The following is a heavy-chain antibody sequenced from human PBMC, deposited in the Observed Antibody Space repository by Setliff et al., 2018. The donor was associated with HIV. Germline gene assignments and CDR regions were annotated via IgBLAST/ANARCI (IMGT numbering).Heavy chain of an antibody. CDR3: ARVGILLWFGELTEAPLDY. J-gene: IGHJ4*02. V-gene: IGHV1-18*01. Sequence: GASVKVSSKASGYTFTSYGISWERQAHGQGLEWMGWIRAYNGNTNYAQKLQGRVTMTTDTSTSTAYMELRSLRSDDTAVYYCARVGILLWFGELTEAPLDYWGQGTLVTVSS. CDR2: IRAYNGNT. D-gene: IGHD3-10*01. CDR1: GYTFTSYG.